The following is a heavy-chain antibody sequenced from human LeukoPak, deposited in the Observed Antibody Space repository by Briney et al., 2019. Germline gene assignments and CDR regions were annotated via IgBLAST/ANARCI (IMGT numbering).Heavy chain of an antibody. Sequence: SETLSLTCTVSGGSISSYYWSWIRQPPGKGLEWIGYIYYSGSTNYNPSLKSRVTMFVDTSMNQFSLKLNSVTAADSAMYFCARTQLGIAVDHWGQGTLVTVSS. CDR1: GGSISSYY. CDR3: ARTQLGIAVDH. CDR2: IYYSGST. V-gene: IGHV4-59*08. D-gene: IGHD7-27*01. J-gene: IGHJ4*02.